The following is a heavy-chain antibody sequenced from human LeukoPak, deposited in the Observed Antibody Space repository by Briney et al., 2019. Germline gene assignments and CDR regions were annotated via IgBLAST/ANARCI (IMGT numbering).Heavy chain of an antibody. CDR3: ARAPGGYAFDI. J-gene: IGHJ3*02. CDR2: INPNSGGT. V-gene: IGHV1-2*02. Sequence: GASVKVTCKASGYTFTCYYMHWVRQAPGQGLGWMGGINPNSGGTNYAQKVRGGVTMTRDTAISTAYMEVSRLRSDDTAVYYCARAPGGYAFDIWGQGTMVTVSS. CDR1: GYTFTCYY.